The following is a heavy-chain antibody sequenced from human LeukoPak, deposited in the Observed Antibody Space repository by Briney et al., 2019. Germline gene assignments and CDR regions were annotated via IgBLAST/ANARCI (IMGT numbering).Heavy chain of an antibody. CDR1: GFTFSSYG. J-gene: IGHJ3*02. D-gene: IGHD3-16*01. Sequence: PGGSLRLSCAASGFTFSSYGMHWVRQAPGKGLEWVAVIWYDGSNKYYADSMKGRFTISRDNSKNTLYLQMNSLRAEDTAVYYCARGRGTTSRTQTDAFDIWGQGTMVTVSS. V-gene: IGHV3-33*01. CDR2: IWYDGSNK. CDR3: ARGRGTTSRTQTDAFDI.